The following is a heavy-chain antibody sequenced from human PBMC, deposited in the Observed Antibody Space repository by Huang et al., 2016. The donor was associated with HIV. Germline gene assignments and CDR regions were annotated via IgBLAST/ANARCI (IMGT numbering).Heavy chain of an antibody. CDR1: GSTFTRYY. D-gene: IGHD4-17*01. CDR2: INPMGGRT. CDR3: TTSGDYGRFDH. V-gene: IGHV1-46*03. Sequence: QVQLVQSGAEVKKPGASVKVSCKASGSTFTRYYFHWVRQAPGQGPEWMGKINPMGGRTTYAQKFQGRVTMTRDTSTTTVYMELTSLRSQDTAVYYCTTSGDYGRFDHWGQGTLVTVSS. J-gene: IGHJ4*02.